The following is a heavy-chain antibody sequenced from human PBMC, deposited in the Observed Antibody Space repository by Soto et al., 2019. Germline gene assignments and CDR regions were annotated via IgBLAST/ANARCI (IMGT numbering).Heavy chain of an antibody. CDR3: ARLEIVATITGDRMDV. Sequence: QLQLQESGPGLVKPSETLSLTCTVSGGSISSSSYYWGWIRQPPGKGLEWIGSIYYSGSTYYNPSLKSRVTISVDTSKNQFSLKLSSATAADTAVYYCARLEIVATITGDRMDVWGQGTTVTVSS. D-gene: IGHD5-12*01. J-gene: IGHJ6*02. CDR1: GGSISSSSYY. CDR2: IYYSGST. V-gene: IGHV4-39*01.